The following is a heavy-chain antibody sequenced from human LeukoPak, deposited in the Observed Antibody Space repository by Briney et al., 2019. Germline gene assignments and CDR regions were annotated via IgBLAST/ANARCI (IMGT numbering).Heavy chain of an antibody. D-gene: IGHD4-11*01. J-gene: IGHJ4*02. V-gene: IGHV4-39*01. CDR3: ARRRSNFVFDY. CDR2: IYYSGST. CDR1: GGSISSSSYY. Sequence: SETLSLPCTVSGGSISSSSYYWGWIRQPPGKGLEWIGSIYYSGSTYYNPSLKSRVTISVDTSKNQFSLKLSSVTAADTAVYYCARRRSNFVFDYWGQGTLVTVSS.